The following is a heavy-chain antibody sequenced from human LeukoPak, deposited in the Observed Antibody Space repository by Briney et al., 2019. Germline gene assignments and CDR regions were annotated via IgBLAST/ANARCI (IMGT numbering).Heavy chain of an antibody. CDR3: ASRSGSSSDALGI. J-gene: IGHJ3*02. CDR2: IHYSEST. Sequence: SETLSLTCTVSGGSIRSYYWGWIRQPPGKGLKWIGYIHYSESTKYNPSLKSRVTMSVDTSKNQFSLKLSSVTAADTAVYYCASRSGSSSDALGIWGQGTLVTVSS. D-gene: IGHD3-10*01. V-gene: IGHV4-59*08. CDR1: GGSIRSYY.